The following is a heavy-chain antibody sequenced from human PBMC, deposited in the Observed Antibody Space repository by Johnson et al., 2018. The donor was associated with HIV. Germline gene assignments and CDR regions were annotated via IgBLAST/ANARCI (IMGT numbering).Heavy chain of an antibody. Sequence: WMSWVRQAPGKGLEWVGRIKSKTDGGTTDYAAPVKGRFTISRDDSKNTLYLQMNSLKTEDTAVYFCAKAFSTFHDAFDIWGQGTMVTVSS. CDR1: W. D-gene: IGHD2/OR15-2a*01. CDR3: AKAFSTFHDAFDI. J-gene: IGHJ3*02. CDR2: IKSKTDGGTT. V-gene: IGHV3-15*01.